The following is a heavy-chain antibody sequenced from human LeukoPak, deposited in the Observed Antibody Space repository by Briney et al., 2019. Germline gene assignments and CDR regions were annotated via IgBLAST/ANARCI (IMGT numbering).Heavy chain of an antibody. V-gene: IGHV3-21*01. D-gene: IGHD2-2*01. CDR1: GLTFSSNS. CDR2: INSGSTYI. CDR3: ARAGPSSTTCCCWFDSQH. J-gene: IGHJ1*01. Sequence: GSHPVPRGAAGLTFSSNSMNWVRQAPGKGLEWVSSINSGSTYIYYADSVKGRFTISTDNAKNSLYLQMHSVRAEDTAVYYCARAGPSSTTCCCWFDSQHWGK.